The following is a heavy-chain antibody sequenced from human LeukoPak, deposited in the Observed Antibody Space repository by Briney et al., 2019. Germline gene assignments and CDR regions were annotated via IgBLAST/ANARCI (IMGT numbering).Heavy chain of an antibody. J-gene: IGHJ5*02. Sequence: SETLSLTCTVSGGSISSYYWSWIRQPPGKGLEWIGYIYYSGSTNYNPSLKSRVTISVDTSKNQFSLKLSSVTAADTAVYYCARDKAVAGTGWFDPWGQGTPVTVSS. CDR3: ARDKAVAGTGWFDP. CDR1: GGSISSYY. D-gene: IGHD6-19*01. V-gene: IGHV4-59*01. CDR2: IYYSGST.